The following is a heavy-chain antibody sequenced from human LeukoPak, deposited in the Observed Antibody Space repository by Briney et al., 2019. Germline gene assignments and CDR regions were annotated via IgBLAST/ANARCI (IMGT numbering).Heavy chain of an antibody. CDR2: IYHSGST. D-gene: IGHD6-13*01. Sequence: SETLSLTCTVSGYSISSGYYWGWIRQPPGKGLEWIGSIYHSGSTYYNPSLKSRVTISVDTSKNQFSLKLSSVTAVDTAVYYCARLYRLSSRVMDAFDIWGQGTMVTASP. J-gene: IGHJ3*02. CDR1: GYSISSGYY. CDR3: ARLYRLSSRVMDAFDI. V-gene: IGHV4-38-2*02.